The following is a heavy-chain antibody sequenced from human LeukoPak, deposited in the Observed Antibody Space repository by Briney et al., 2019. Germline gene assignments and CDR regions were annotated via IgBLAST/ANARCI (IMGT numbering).Heavy chain of an antibody. Sequence: SETLSLTCTVWGGSISSYYWSWIRQPAGKGLEGIGRIYTSGSTIYNPSLKSRVTISVDTSKNQFSLKLSSVTAADTAVYYCAREAPQTGIAAAGTSHFDYWGQGTLVTVSS. CDR1: GGSISSYY. CDR2: IYTSGST. V-gene: IGHV4-4*07. D-gene: IGHD6-13*01. CDR3: AREAPQTGIAAAGTSHFDY. J-gene: IGHJ4*02.